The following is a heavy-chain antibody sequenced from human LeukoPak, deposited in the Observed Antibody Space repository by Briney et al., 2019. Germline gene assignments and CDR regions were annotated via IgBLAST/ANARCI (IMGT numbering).Heavy chain of an antibody. Sequence: GGSLRVSCAASGFTFSSYAMSWVRQAPGKGLEWVSGISDSGGSTYYADSVKGRFTISRDNSKNTLYLQMNSLRAEDTAVYYCARDPVSTSGEGYFDYWGQGTLVTVSS. CDR2: ISDSGGST. J-gene: IGHJ4*02. D-gene: IGHD2-2*01. CDR3: ARDPVSTSGEGYFDY. CDR1: GFTFSSYA. V-gene: IGHV3-23*01.